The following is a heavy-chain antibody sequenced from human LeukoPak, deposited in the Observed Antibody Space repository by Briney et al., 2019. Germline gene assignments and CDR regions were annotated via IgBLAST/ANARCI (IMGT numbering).Heavy chain of an antibody. CDR3: ARKNWDHDY. CDR1: GFTFSSYW. Sequence: GGSLRLSCAASGFTFSSYWMNWVRQAPGKGLEWVAHIKEDGSEKYYVDSVKGRFTISRDNAKNSLYLQMNSLRAEDTAVYYCARKNWDHDYWGQGTLVRVSS. J-gene: IGHJ4*02. V-gene: IGHV3-7*01. CDR2: IKEDGSEK. D-gene: IGHD7-27*01.